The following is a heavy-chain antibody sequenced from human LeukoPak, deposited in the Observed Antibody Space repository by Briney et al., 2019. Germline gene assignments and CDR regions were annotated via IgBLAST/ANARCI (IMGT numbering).Heavy chain of an antibody. Sequence: GGSLRLSCXGSGFNFSTXXXXXXRQAPGXXXEWLSYIXSRGSSXXXADSVKGRFTISRDNAKNSLFLQMNSLRAEDTAVYFCARDKALNCWGQGTPVTVSS. V-gene: IGHV3-48*03. CDR3: ARDKALNC. CDR1: GFNFSTXX. CDR2: IXSRGSSX. J-gene: IGHJ4*02.